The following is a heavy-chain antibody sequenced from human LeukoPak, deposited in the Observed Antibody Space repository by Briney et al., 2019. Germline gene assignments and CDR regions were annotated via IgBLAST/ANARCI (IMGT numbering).Heavy chain of an antibody. D-gene: IGHD1-26*01. CDR1: GDIFNSYS. J-gene: IGHJ6*03. CDR3: ARVGRSRGSLPNSYYYMDV. CDR2: IIPIFGSA. V-gene: IGHV1-69*05. Sequence: SVKVSCKASGDIFNSYSISWVRQAPGQGLEWMGGIIPIFGSANYAQNFQGRVTFTTDQSTSTAYVELSSLSSEDTAVYYCARVGRSRGSLPNSYYYMDVWGKGTTVTVSS.